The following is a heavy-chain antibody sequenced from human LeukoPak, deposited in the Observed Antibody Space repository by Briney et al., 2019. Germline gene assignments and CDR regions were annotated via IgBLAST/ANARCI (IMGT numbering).Heavy chain of an antibody. J-gene: IGHJ6*02. CDR1: GFTFSSYS. Sequence: GGSLRLSCAASGFTFSSYSMNWVRQAPGKGLEWVSSISSSSSYIYYADSVKGRFTISRDNAKNSLYLQMNSLRAEDTAVYYCARGMNCSSTSCSRGMDVWGQGTTVTVSS. CDR2: ISSSSSYI. CDR3: ARGMNCSSTSCSRGMDV. D-gene: IGHD2-2*01. V-gene: IGHV3-21*01.